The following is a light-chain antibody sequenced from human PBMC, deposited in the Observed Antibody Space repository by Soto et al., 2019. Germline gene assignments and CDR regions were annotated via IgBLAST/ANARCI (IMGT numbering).Light chain of an antibody. CDR1: NKAAGGYHY. CDR3: SSYTRSCTSV. J-gene: IGLJ1*01. Sequence: QRGLTKASSVSGSPGQLLTISCTRTNKAAGGYHYVPWYRHHPGRAPKLMIYDVSNRPSGVSNRFSGSKSGNTASLTISGLQVEYEADYYCSSYTRSCTSVFGTGTKVTVL. V-gene: IGLV2-14*03. CDR2: DVS.